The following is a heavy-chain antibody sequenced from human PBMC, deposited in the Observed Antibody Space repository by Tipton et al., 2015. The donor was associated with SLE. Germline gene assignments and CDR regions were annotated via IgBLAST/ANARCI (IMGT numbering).Heavy chain of an antibody. J-gene: IGHJ6*02. CDR2: IYYSGST. D-gene: IGHD2-21*02. V-gene: IGHV4-39*07. CDR3: ARGGVVVTGRDSYYYGLDV. Sequence: TLSLTCTVSGGSISSSSYYWGWIRQPPGKGLEWIGSIYYSGSTYYNPSLKSRVTISVDTSKNQFSLKLSSVTAADTAVYYCARGGVVVTGRDSYYYGLDVWGQGTTVTVSS. CDR1: GGSISSSSYY.